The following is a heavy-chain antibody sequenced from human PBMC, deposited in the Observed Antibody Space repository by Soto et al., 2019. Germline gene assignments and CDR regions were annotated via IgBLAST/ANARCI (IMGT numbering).Heavy chain of an antibody. CDR2: INAGNGNT. CDR1: GYTFTSYA. Sequence: VQLVQSGADVKKPGASVKVSCKASGYTFTSYAIYWVRQAPGQSLEWMGWINAGNGNTKYSQKFQGRVTITRDTSASTAYMVLSSLRSEDTAVYYCARVPTFYYVSGTSESPYYGMDVWGQGTTVTFSS. D-gene: IGHD3-10*01. CDR3: ARVPTFYYVSGTSESPYYGMDV. V-gene: IGHV1-3*01. J-gene: IGHJ6*02.